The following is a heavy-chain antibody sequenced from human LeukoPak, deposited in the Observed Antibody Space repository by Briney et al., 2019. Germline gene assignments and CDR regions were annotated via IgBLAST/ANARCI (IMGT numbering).Heavy chain of an antibody. CDR1: GFTVSSNY. J-gene: IGHJ4*02. CDR2: IYSGGST. V-gene: IGHV3-53*01. CDR3: ARDPGYSYGYFDY. Sequence: PGGSLRLSCAASGFTVSSNYMSWVRQAPGKGLERVSVIYSGGSTYYADSVKGRFTISRDNSKNTLYLQMNSLRAEDTAVYYCARDPGYSYGYFDYWGQGTLVTVSS. D-gene: IGHD5-18*01.